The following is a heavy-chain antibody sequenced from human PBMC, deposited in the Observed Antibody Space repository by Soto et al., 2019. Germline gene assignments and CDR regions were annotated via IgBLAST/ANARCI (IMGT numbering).Heavy chain of an antibody. CDR3: ARDGTHRYCSGGSCYPGGFDP. CDR2: INACNGNT. D-gene: IGHD2-15*01. CDR1: GYTFTTYG. V-gene: IGHV1-3*01. J-gene: IGHJ5*02. Sequence: ASVKVSCKASGYTFTTYGISWVRQAPGQGLEWMGWINACNGNTKYSQKFQGRVTITRDTSASTAYMELSSLRSEDTAVYYCARDGTHRYCSGGSCYPGGFDPWGQGTLVTVSS.